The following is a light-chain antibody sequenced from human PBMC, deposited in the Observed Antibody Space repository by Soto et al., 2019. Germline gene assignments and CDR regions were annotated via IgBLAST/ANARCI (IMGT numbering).Light chain of an antibody. CDR3: QQYGSSPRT. CDR2: GA. J-gene: IGKJ1*01. V-gene: IGKV3-15*01. CDR1: QSVSSN. Sequence: EIVMTQSPATLSVSPGERATLSCRASQSVSSNLAWYQQKPGQAPRLLIYGATRATGIPARFSGSGSGTESTLTISSLQSEDFAVYYCQQYGSSPRTFGQGTKV.